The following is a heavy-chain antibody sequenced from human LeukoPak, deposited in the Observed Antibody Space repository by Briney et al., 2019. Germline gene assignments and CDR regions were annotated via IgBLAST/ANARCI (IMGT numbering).Heavy chain of an antibody. D-gene: IGHD3-10*01. J-gene: IGHJ4*02. V-gene: IGHV3-23*01. CDR2: LSSGGTGA. CDR1: GFTFSNYA. CDR3: AKAARGSYRPDY. Sequence: GGSLRLSCAASGFTFSNYAMNWVRQAPGKGLEWVSSLSSGGTGAYYADSVKGRFTISRDNSKSTLYLQMNSLRVEDTAVYFCAKAARGSYRPDYWGQGTLVTVSS.